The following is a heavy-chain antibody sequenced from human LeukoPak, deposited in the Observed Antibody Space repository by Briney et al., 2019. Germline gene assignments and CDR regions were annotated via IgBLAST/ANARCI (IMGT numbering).Heavy chain of an antibody. CDR2: ISGSGGST. J-gene: IGHJ4*02. CDR3: ARGMTNPFDY. CDR1: GLTFTNYA. V-gene: IGHV3-23*01. Sequence: PGGSLTLSCAASGLTFTNYAMSWVRQAPGKGLEWVSAISGSGGSTYYADSVKGRFTISRHNSENTLYLQMNSLRAEDTAVYYCARGMTNPFDYWGQGTLVTVSS. D-gene: IGHD4-11*01.